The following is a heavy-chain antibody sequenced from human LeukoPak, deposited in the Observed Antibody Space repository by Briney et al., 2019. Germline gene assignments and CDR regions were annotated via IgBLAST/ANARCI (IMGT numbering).Heavy chain of an antibody. D-gene: IGHD3-10*01. CDR1: GFSFSTHN. J-gene: IGHJ4*02. Sequence: GGSLRLSCSAPGFSFSTHNMHWVRQAPGKGLEFVSGITSDGENTDYLDFVKGRFTITRDNSKNTLYLRMTSLRPEDTAVYFCVKGRYGTGWDFWGPGTLVIVSS. CDR3: VKGRYGTGWDF. V-gene: IGHV3-64D*06. CDR2: ITSDGENT.